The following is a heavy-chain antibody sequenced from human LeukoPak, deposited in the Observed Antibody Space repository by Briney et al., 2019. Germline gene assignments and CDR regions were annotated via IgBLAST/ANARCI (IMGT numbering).Heavy chain of an antibody. CDR2: INQSGSP. J-gene: IGHJ4*02. Sequence: KPSETLSLTCAVYGGSFSNYYWSWIRQPPGKGLEWIGEINQSGSPNYNPSLKSRVTISLDTSKNQFSLKLSSVTAADTAVYYCANFLKPAYYDSSGYFDYWGQGTLVTVSS. D-gene: IGHD3-22*01. CDR3: ANFLKPAYYDSSGYFDY. CDR1: GGSFSNYY. V-gene: IGHV4-34*01.